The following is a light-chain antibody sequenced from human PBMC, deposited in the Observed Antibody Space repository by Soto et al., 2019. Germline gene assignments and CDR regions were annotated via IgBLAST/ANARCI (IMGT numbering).Light chain of an antibody. V-gene: IGLV3-1*01. Sequence: SYELTQPPSVSVSSGQTASITCSGDKLGDKYACWFQQKPGQSPVLVIYQDTRRPSGIPERFSGSNSGNTATLTISGTQAMDEADYYCRAWDSSTVVFGGGTKLTVL. CDR2: QDT. CDR3: RAWDSSTVV. J-gene: IGLJ2*01. CDR1: KLGDKY.